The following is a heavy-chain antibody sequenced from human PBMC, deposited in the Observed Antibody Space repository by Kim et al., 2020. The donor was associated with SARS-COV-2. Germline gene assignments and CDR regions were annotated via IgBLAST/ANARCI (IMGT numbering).Heavy chain of an antibody. CDR2: ISDDGTIT. CDR3: TRHVRGGVGASNY. V-gene: IGHV3-11*01. D-gene: IGHD1-26*01. Sequence: GGSLRLSCAASGFSFSDFYMSWIRQAPGKGLEWVSYISDDGTITDYAGSVKGRFTISRDNSKKLLHLQMDSLRDEDTATYYCTRHVRGGVGASNYWGPGTVVTVSS. CDR1: GFSFSDFY. J-gene: IGHJ4*02.